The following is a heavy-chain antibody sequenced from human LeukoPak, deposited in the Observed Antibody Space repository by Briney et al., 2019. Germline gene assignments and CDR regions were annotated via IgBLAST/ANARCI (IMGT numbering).Heavy chain of an antibody. CDR3: ARDLGVAVAGTSVKH. CDR1: GFTFSSYS. D-gene: IGHD6-19*01. V-gene: IGHV3-21*01. CDR2: ISSSSSYI. Sequence: GGSLRLSCAASGFTFSSYSMNWVRQAPGKGLEWVSSISSSSSYIYYADSVKGRFTISRDNAKNSLYLQMNSLRAEGTAVYYCARDLGVAVAGTSVKHWGQGTLVTVSS. J-gene: IGHJ1*01.